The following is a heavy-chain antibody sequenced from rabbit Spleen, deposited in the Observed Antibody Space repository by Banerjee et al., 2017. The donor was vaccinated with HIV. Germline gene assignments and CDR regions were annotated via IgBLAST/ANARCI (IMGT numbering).Heavy chain of an antibody. CDR3: ARDTSTSFSTYGMDL. D-gene: IGHD1-1*01. V-gene: IGHV1S45*01. Sequence: QERLVESGGGLVKPEGSLKLSCTASGFSFSNKAVMCWVRQAPGKGLEWIACIAGSSSGFTYSATWAKGRFTCSKTSSTTVTLQMTSLTVADTATYFCARDTSTSFSTYGMDLWGQGTLVTVS. J-gene: IGHJ6*01. CDR1: GFSFSNKAV. CDR2: IAGSSSGFT.